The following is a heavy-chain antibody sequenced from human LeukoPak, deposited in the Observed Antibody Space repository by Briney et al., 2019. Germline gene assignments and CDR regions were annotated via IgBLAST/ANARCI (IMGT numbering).Heavy chain of an antibody. CDR3: ALGLGIAAAELDY. V-gene: IGHV1-69*06. Sequence: SVKVSCKASGFTFNNDVITWGRQAPGHGLECMGGIIPMFGTANYAQKVQGRVTTTADKSTNTAYMELSSLTSEDTAVYYCALGLGIAAAELDYWGQGTLVTVSS. CDR2: IIPMFGTA. CDR1: GFTFNNDV. J-gene: IGHJ4*02. D-gene: IGHD6-13*01.